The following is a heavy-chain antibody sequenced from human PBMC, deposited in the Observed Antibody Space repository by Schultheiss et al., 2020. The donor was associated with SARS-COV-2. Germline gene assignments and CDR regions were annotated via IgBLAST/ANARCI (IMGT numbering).Heavy chain of an antibody. Sequence: SETLSLTFAVSGYSISSGYYWGWIRQPPGKGLEWIGSIYHSGSTYYNPSLKSRVTISVDTPKNQFSLKLSSVTAADTAVYYCARAGDGYYFDYWGQGTLVTVSS. J-gene: IGHJ4*02. CDR1: GYSISSGYY. CDR3: ARAGDGYYFDY. CDR2: IYHSGST. D-gene: IGHD7-27*01. V-gene: IGHV4-38-2*01.